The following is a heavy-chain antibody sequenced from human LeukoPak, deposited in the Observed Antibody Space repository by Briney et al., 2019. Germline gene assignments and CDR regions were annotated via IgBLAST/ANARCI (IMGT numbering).Heavy chain of an antibody. D-gene: IGHD2-8*01. CDR3: TTAYGRYYFDY. CDR1: GYTFTSYA. CDR2: IKSKTDGGTT. Sequence: GGSLRLSCAASGYTFTSYAMSWVRQAPGKGLEWVGRIKSKTDGGTTDYAAPVKGRFTISRDDSKNTLYLQMNSLKTEDTAVYYCTTAYGRYYFDYWGQGTLVTVSS. J-gene: IGHJ4*02. V-gene: IGHV3-15*01.